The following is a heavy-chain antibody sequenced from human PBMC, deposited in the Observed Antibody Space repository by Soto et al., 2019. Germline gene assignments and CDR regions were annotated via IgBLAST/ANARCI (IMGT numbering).Heavy chain of an antibody. CDR1: GFSLSTSGVG. V-gene: IGHV2-5*02. Sequence: QITLKESGPTLVKPTQTLTLTCTFSGFSLSTSGVGVGWIRQPPGKALEWLALIYWDDDKRYSPSLKSRLTITEDTAKNQVVLTMTNMDPVDTATYYCAHRQRTVYFDYWGQGTLGTVSS. J-gene: IGHJ4*02. CDR3: AHRQRTVYFDY. CDR2: IYWDDDK. D-gene: IGHD4-17*01.